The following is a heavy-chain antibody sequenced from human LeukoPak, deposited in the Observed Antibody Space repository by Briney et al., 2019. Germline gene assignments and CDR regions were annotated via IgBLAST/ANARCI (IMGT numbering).Heavy chain of an antibody. CDR1: GFTVSSNY. J-gene: IGHJ4*02. CDR2: IYSGGDT. Sequence: GGSLRLSCAPSGFTVSSNYVSWVRQAPGKGLEWVSVIYSGGDTFYADSVKGRFTISRDNSKKTLYLQMNSLRAEDTAVYYCAAKVELRSNGPYFNSWGQGTLVTASS. CDR3: AAKVELRSNGPYFNS. D-gene: IGHD1-7*01. V-gene: IGHV3-53*01.